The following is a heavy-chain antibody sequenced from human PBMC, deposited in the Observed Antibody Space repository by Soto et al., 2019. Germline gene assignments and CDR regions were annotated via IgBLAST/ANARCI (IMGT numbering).Heavy chain of an antibody. Sequence: EVQLVESGGGVVQPGGSLRLSCAASGFTFSNLWMHWVRQAPGKGLVWVSHISSDGRITNYAGSVKGRFTISRDNAKTTLYLQMNSLTADDTAMYYCASQISSGFWGQGTLVSVSS. CDR3: ASQISSGF. CDR2: ISSDGRIT. CDR1: GFTFSNLW. V-gene: IGHV3-74*01. D-gene: IGHD2-15*01. J-gene: IGHJ4*02.